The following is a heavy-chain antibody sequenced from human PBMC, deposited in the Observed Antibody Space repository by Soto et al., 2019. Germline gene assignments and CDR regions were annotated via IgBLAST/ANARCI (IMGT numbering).Heavy chain of an antibody. D-gene: IGHD6-19*01. J-gene: IGHJ6*02. Sequence: ASVKVSCKASGYTFTGYYMHWVRQAPGQGLEWIGWINPNSGGTNYAQKFQGRVTMTRDTSISTAYMELSRLRSDDTAVYYCARGSIAVAGLYGMDVWGQGTTVTVSS. CDR1: GYTFTGYY. CDR2: INPNSGGT. V-gene: IGHV1-2*02. CDR3: ARGSIAVAGLYGMDV.